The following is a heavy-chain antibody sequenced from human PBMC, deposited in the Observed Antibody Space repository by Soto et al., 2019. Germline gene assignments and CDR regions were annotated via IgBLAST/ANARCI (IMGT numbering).Heavy chain of an antibody. CDR1: GFTFSSYA. J-gene: IGHJ6*02. D-gene: IGHD3-10*01. CDR2: IIPIFGTA. Sequence: QVQLVESGGGVVQPGRSLRLSCAASGFTFSSYAISWVRQAPGQGLEWMGGIIPIFGTANYAQKFQGRVTITADESTSTAYMELSSLRSEDTAVYYCARSRGEYYYYGMDVWGQGTTVTVSS. V-gene: IGHV1-69*01. CDR3: ARSRGEYYYYGMDV.